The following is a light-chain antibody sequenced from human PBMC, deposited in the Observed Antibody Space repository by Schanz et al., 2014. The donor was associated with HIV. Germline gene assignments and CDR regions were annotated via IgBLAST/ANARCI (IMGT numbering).Light chain of an antibody. CDR3: AAWDDSLIGVI. CDR2: SNN. V-gene: IGLV1-44*01. CDR1: SSNIGINT. J-gene: IGLJ2*01. Sequence: QSVLTQPPSASGTPGQRVTISCSGSSSNIGINTVNWYQQLPGTAPKLLIYSNNQRPSGVPDRFSGSKSGTSASLAISGLQSEDEADYYCAAWDDSLIGVIFGGGTKLTVL.